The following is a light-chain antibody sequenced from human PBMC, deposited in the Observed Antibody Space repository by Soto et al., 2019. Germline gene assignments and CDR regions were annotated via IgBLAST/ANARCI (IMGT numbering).Light chain of an antibody. V-gene: IGKV1-9*01. CDR2: AAS. Sequence: DIQLTQSPSFLSASVGDRVTITCRASQGISSLDWYQQKPGKAPKLLIYAASTLQSGVPSRFSGSGSGTEFTLTISSLQPEDFATYYCQQLNSYPPMYTFGQGTKLEIK. J-gene: IGKJ2*01. CDR3: QQLNSYPPMYT. CDR1: QGISS.